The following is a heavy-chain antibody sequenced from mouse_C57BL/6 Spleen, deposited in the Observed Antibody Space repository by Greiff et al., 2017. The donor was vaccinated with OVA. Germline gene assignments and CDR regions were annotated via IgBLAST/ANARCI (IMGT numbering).Heavy chain of an antibody. D-gene: IGHD1-1*01. J-gene: IGHJ2*01. V-gene: IGHV1-15*01. Sequence: QVQLKESGAELVRPGASVTLSCKASGYTFTDYEMHWVKQTPVHGLEWIGAIDPETGGTAYNQKFKGKAILTADKSSSTAYMELRSLTSEDSAVYYCTRRNYYGSSGFDYRGQGTTLTVSS. CDR3: TRRNYYGSSGFDY. CDR2: IDPETGGT. CDR1: GYTFTDYE.